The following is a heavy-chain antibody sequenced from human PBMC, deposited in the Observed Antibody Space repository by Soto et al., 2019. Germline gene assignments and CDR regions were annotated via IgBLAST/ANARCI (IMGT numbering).Heavy chain of an antibody. Sequence: ASVKVSYKASGYTFTSYGISWVRQAPGQGLEWMGWISAYNGNTNYAQKLQGRVTMTTDTSTSTAYMELRSLRSDDTAVYYCARDKPNYDFWSGYYTSNWFDPWGQGTLVTVSS. J-gene: IGHJ5*02. D-gene: IGHD3-3*01. CDR1: GYTFTSYG. V-gene: IGHV1-18*04. CDR3: ARDKPNYDFWSGYYTSNWFDP. CDR2: ISAYNGNT.